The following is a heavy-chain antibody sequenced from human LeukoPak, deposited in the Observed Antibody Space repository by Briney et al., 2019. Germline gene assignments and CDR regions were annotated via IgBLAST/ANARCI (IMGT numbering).Heavy chain of an antibody. J-gene: IGHJ5*02. V-gene: IGHV4-39*07. CDR2: VHHTGRA. CDR3: AREPDA. CDR1: GDSIRGSNYH. Sequence: SETLSLTCTVSGDSIRGSNYHWGWIRQPPGKGLEWLGTVHHTGRAFYTPSLRSRTTVSVDTSKNEFSLKLTSVTAADTAVYYCAREPDAWGQGILVIVSS.